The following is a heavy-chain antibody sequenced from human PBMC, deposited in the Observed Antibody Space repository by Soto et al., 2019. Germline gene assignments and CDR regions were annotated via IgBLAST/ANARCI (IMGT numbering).Heavy chain of an antibody. CDR2: IKSIPAGGAI. J-gene: IGHJ4*02. D-gene: IGHD3-22*01. Sequence: GGSLRLSCVGSGFTFSNAWMNWVRQAPGKGLEWVGRIKSIPAGGAIDYAAPVKGRFVISREDSKNMVYLQMNSLKTDDTAVYYCTTGGYYFDYWGQGTQVTVSS. CDR1: GFTFSNAW. V-gene: IGHV3-15*07. CDR3: TTGGYYFDY.